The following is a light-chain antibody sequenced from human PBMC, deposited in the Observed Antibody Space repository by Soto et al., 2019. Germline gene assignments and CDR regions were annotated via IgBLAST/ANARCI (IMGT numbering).Light chain of an antibody. CDR1: QSVSSSY. CDR3: QQYGSAPYT. CDR2: GAS. Sequence: EIVLTQSPGTLSLSPGVRATLACRASQSVSSSYLAWYQQKPGQAPRLLIYGASSRDTGIPDRFSGSGSGTDFNLTISRLEHEDFAVYYCQQYGSAPYTFGQGNKLEIK. J-gene: IGKJ2*01. V-gene: IGKV3-20*01.